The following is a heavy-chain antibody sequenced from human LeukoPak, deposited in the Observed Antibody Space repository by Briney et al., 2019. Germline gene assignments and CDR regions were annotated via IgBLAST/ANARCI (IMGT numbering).Heavy chain of an antibody. CDR3: ARPGDSLDY. Sequence: SETLSLTCTVSGGSISSYYWSWIRQPPGEGLEWIGYIYYSGSTNYNPSLKSRVTISVDTSKNQFSLKLSSVTAADTAVYYCARPGDSLDYWGQGTLVTVSS. V-gene: IGHV4-59*01. CDR2: IYYSGST. CDR1: GGSISSYY. D-gene: IGHD3-16*01. J-gene: IGHJ4*02.